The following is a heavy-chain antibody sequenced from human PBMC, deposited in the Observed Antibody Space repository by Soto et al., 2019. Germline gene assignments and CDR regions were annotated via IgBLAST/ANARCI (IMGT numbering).Heavy chain of an antibody. D-gene: IGHD6-6*01. CDR3: ESPSKEVRPGDYKYYGMDV. CDR1: GYSFTSYW. J-gene: IGHJ6*01. V-gene: IGHV5-10-1*01. CDR2: IDPSDSYT. Sequence: GESLKISCKGSGYSFTSYWISWVRQMPGKGLEWMGRIDPSDSYTNYSPSFQGHVTISADKSISTAYLQWSSLKASDTGMYYCESPSKEVRPGDYKYYGMDVWGKGTTVTVSA.